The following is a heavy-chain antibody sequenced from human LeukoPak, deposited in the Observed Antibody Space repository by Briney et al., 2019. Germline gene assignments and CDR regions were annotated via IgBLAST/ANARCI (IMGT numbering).Heavy chain of an antibody. D-gene: IGHD4-17*01. V-gene: IGHV3-30*02. CDR3: AKEVGYGENWFEP. Sequence: GGSLRLSCAASGFTFSSYGMHWVRQAPGKGLEWVAFIRYDGSNKYYADSVKGRFTISRDNSKNTLYLQMNSLRAEDTAVYYCAKEVGYGENWFEPWGQGTLVTVST. J-gene: IGHJ5*02. CDR1: GFTFSSYG. CDR2: IRYDGSNK.